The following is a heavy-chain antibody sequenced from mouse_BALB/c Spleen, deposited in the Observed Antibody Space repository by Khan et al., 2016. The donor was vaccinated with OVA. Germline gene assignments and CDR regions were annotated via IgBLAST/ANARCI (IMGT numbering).Heavy chain of an antibody. D-gene: IGHD2-1*01. V-gene: IGHV5-9-1*01. CDR2: ISSAGTYT. Sequence: EVELVESGGGLVKPGGSLKVSCEVSGFTFSSFAMSWVRQTPEKRLEWVASISSAGTYTYYPDSVKGRFTISRDNAKNTLYLQMNSLRSEDTAMYYCTNGNYGWFAYWGQGTLVTVSA. CDR3: TNGNYGWFAY. J-gene: IGHJ3*01. CDR1: GFTFSSFA.